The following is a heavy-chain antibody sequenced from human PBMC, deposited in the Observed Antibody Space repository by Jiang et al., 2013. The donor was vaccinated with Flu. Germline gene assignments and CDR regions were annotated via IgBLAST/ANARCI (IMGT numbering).Heavy chain of an antibody. Sequence: GSGLVKPSQTLSLTCTVSGGSISSGDYYWSWIRQPPGKGPEWIGYIYYSGSTYYNPSLKSRVTISVDTSKNQFSLKLSSVTAADTAVYYCARDLGRGYSSGWYSGHGRLDYYYGMDV. CDR1: GGSISSGDYY. CDR3: ARDLGRGYSSGWYSGHGRLDYYYGMDV. CDR2: IYYSGST. D-gene: IGHD6-19*01. V-gene: IGHV4-30-4*01. J-gene: IGHJ6*01.